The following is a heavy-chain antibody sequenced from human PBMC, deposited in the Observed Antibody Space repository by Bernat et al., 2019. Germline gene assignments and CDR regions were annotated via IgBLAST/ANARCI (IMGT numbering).Heavy chain of an antibody. V-gene: IGHV3-30-3*01. J-gene: IGHJ4*02. CDR1: GFTFSSYA. D-gene: IGHD3-16*01. Sequence: QVQLVESGGGVVQPGRSLRLSCVASGFTFSSYAMHWVRQAPGKGLEWVAVISYDGSNKYYADSVKGRFTISRDNSKNTLYLQMNSLRAEDTGVDYWAARRGGRGQLFDYWGQGTLVTVSS. CDR3: AARRGGRGQLFDY. CDR2: ISYDGSNK.